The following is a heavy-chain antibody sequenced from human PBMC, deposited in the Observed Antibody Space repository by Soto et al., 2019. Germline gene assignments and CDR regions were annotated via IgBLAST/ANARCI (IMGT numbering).Heavy chain of an antibody. V-gene: IGHV1-18*01. CDR1: GYTFTSYG. Sequence: QVQLVQSGAEVKKPGASVKVSCKASGYTFTSYGISWVRQAPGQGLEWMGWISAYNGNTNYAQKLQGRVTMTTDTPTSTADMELRSLRSDDTAVYYCARENPDIVVLGGAFDIWGQGTMVTVSS. CDR3: ARENPDIVVLGGAFDI. CDR2: ISAYNGNT. J-gene: IGHJ3*02. D-gene: IGHD2-15*01.